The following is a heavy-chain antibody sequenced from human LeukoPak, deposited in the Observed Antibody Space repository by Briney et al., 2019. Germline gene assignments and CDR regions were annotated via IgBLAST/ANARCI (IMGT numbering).Heavy chain of an antibody. CDR3: AKVGCSVSCHCDY. D-gene: IGHD2-2*01. V-gene: IGHV3-53*01. CDR1: GFTVSSNY. CDR2: IYSGGNT. J-gene: IGHJ4*02. Sequence: GGSLRLSCAASGFTVSSNYMSWVRQAPGKGLEWVSVIYSGGNTYYADSAKGRFTVSRDNSKNTLYLQMNSLRAEDTAVYYCAKVGCSVSCHCDYWGQGTLVTVSS.